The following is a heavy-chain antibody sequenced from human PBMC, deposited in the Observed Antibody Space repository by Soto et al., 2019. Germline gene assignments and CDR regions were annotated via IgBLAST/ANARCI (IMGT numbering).Heavy chain of an antibody. V-gene: IGHV3-48*03. Sequence: GGSLRLSCAASGFTFSSYEMNWVRQAPGKGLEWVSYISSSGSTIYYADSVKGRFTISRDNAKNSLYLQMNSLRAEDTAVYYCARDHYDSSGYYLLDAFDIRGQGTMVTVSS. J-gene: IGHJ3*02. D-gene: IGHD3-22*01. CDR2: ISSSGSTI. CDR3: ARDHYDSSGYYLLDAFDI. CDR1: GFTFSSYE.